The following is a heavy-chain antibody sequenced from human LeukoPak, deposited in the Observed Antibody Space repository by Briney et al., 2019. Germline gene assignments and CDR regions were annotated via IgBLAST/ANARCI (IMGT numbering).Heavy chain of an antibody. CDR2: INHSGST. J-gene: IGHJ5*02. V-gene: IGHV4-34*01. Sequence: SETLSLTCAVYGGSFSGYYWSWIRQPPGKGLEWIGEINHSGSTNYNPSLKSRVTISVDTSKNQFSLKLSSVAAADTAVYYCARGSPLGRNWFDPWGQGTLVTVSS. CDR1: GGSFSGYY. D-gene: IGHD1-14*01. CDR3: ARGSPLGRNWFDP.